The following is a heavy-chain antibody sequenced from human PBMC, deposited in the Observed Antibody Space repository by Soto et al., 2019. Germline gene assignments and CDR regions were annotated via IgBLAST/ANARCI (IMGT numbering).Heavy chain of an antibody. J-gene: IGHJ4*02. CDR2: INGDGSVT. Sequence: EVQLVESGGGLVQPGGSLRLSCTASGFTFSGFWMHWVRQAPGKGLVWVSRINGDGSVTNYADSVKGRFTISRDNAKNTLYLQVNSLRVEGTAVYYCVRVKEAGGWGAFDYWGQGTLVTVSS. CDR1: GFTFSGFW. V-gene: IGHV3-74*01. CDR3: VRVKEAGGWGAFDY. D-gene: IGHD6-19*01.